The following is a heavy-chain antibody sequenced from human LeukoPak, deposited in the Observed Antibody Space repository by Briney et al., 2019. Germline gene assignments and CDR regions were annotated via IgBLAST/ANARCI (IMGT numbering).Heavy chain of an antibody. D-gene: IGHD3-3*01. J-gene: IGHJ4*02. Sequence: GGSLRLSCAASGFTFSSYWMSWVRQAPGKGLEWVANIKQDGSEKYYVDSVKGRFTISRDNAKNSLYLQMNSLRAEDTAVYYCARDKGYYDFWSGYSNINFDYWGQGTLVTVSS. V-gene: IGHV3-7*01. CDR3: ARDKGYYDFWSGYSNINFDY. CDR1: GFTFSSYW. CDR2: IKQDGSEK.